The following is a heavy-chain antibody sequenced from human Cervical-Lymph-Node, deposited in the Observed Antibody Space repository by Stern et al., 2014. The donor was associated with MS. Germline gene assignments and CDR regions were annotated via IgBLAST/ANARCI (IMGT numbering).Heavy chain of an antibody. D-gene: IGHD3-10*01. CDR2: IRAKISNYAT. J-gene: IGHJ3*02. CDR3: TRTGSYFDSTTDSYYATFFEM. V-gene: IGHV3-73*02. CDR1: GITFSASA. Sequence: EVQLVESGGGLVRPGGSLRLSCEASGITFSASAMHWVRQAPGQGPEWIGRIRAKISNYATEYSASVKGRFTISRDDSRNTMYLHMNNLKTADTAMYYCTRTGSYFDSTTDSYYATFFEMWGQGTMVTVSS.